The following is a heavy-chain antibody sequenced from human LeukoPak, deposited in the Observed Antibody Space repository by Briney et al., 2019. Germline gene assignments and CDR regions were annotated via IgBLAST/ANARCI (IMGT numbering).Heavy chain of an antibody. Sequence: SQTLSLTCAVSGGSISSGGYSWSWIRQPPGKGLEWIGYIYHSGSTYYNPPLKSRVTISADRSKNQFSLKLSSVTAADTAVYYCASKYYYDSSGYDAFDIWGQGTMVTVSS. CDR1: GGSISSGGYS. CDR2: IYHSGST. J-gene: IGHJ3*02. CDR3: ASKYYYDSSGYDAFDI. D-gene: IGHD3-22*01. V-gene: IGHV4-30-2*01.